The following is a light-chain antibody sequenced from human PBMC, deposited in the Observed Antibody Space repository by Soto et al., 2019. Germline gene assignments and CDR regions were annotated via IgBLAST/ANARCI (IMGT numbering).Light chain of an antibody. CDR2: AVS. CDR1: QGISSW. Sequence: DIQMTQSPSFVSASVGDRVTITCRASQGISSWLAWYQHKPVRAPKLLLHAVSSLESWVPSRLSGSGSEKDFTLTSSSLQPEDFATYYCQQTTSFPLTFGGGTKVEI. J-gene: IGKJ4*01. CDR3: QQTTSFPLT. V-gene: IGKV1-12*01.